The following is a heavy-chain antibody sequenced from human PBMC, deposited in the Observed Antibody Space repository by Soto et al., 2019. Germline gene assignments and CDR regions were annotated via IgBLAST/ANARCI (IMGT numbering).Heavy chain of an antibody. CDR2: ISASGGNI. CDR3: AKVAGGLGYFDL. J-gene: IGHJ2*01. Sequence: VGSLRLSCVASGFIFSDYAMTWVRQAPGKGLEWVATISASGGNIEYTDSLKGRFTISRDNSKNTLYLQLNGLTADDTAVHYCAKVAGGLGYFDLWGRGTLVTVSS. D-gene: IGHD3-16*01. V-gene: IGHV3-23*01. CDR1: GFIFSDYA.